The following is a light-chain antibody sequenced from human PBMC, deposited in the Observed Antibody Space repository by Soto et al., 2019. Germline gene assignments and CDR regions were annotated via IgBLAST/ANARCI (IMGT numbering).Light chain of an antibody. J-gene: IGKJ1*01. CDR2: GAS. V-gene: IGKV3-20*01. Sequence: EIVLTQSPGTLSLSPGERATLSCRASQSVSSSYLAWYQQKPGQAPRLLIYGASSSATGIPDRFSGSGSGTDFTLTISRLEPEDFAVYYCQQYGSSPLFELLTFGQGTKAEIK. CDR1: QSVSSSY. CDR3: QQYGSSPLFELLT.